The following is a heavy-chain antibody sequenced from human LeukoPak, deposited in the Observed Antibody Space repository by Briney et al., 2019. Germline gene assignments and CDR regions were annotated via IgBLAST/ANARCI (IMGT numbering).Heavy chain of an antibody. D-gene: IGHD4-17*01. J-gene: IGHJ3*02. CDR2: LSSRGNYM. Sequence: PGGSLRLSCAASGFTFSDYSMNWVRQAPGKGLEWVSSLSSRGNYMYYADSLRGRFTISRDNAQKSLYLQMNSLRAEDTAVYYCSRHVRPYYYGDFGYDAFDIWGQGTMVTVSS. CDR3: SRHVRPYYYGDFGYDAFDI. CDR1: GFTFSDYS. V-gene: IGHV3-21*01.